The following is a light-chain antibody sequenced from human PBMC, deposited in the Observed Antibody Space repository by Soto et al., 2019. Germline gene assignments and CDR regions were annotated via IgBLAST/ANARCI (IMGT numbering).Light chain of an antibody. CDR2: STN. V-gene: IGLV8-61*01. CDR1: SGSVSTSYY. Sequence: QAVVTQEPSFSVSPGGTVTLTCGLSSGSVSTSYYPSWYQQTPGQAPRTLIYSTNTRSSGVPDRFSGSILGNKAALTITGAQADDESDYYCVLYMGSGTVVFGGGNMLTVL. J-gene: IGLJ2*01. CDR3: VLYMGSGTVV.